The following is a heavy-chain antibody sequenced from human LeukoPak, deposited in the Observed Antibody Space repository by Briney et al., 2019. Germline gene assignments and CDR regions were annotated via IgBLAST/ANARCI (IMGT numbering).Heavy chain of an antibody. V-gene: IGHV3-21*01. Sequence: GGSLRLSCVASGFAFSDYWMNWVRQAPGKGLEWVSSISSSSSYIYYADSVKGRFTISRDNAKNSLYLQMNSLRAEDTAVYYCARGGWWRARLDYYFDYWGQGTLVTVSS. CDR3: ARGGWWRARLDYYFDY. J-gene: IGHJ4*02. CDR1: GFAFSDYW. D-gene: IGHD2-15*01. CDR2: ISSSSSYI.